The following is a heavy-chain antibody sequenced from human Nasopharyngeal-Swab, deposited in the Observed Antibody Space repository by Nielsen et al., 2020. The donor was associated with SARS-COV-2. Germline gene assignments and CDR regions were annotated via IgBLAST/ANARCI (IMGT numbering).Heavy chain of an antibody. CDR1: DDSFTSHH. V-gene: IGHV4-4*07. CDR3: ARVAWERMHYYFDY. J-gene: IGHJ4*02. CDR2: IYPSGST. Sequence: SETLSLTCTVSDDSFTSHHWSWIRQPAGKGLAWIGRIYPSGSTNYNPSLKSRVTMSVDTSKNQFSLKLSSVIAADTAVYYCARVAWERMHYYFDYWGPGTLVTVSS. D-gene: IGHD1-26*01.